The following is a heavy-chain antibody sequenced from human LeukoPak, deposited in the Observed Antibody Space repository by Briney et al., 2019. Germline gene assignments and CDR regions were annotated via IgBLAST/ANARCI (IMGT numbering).Heavy chain of an antibody. CDR2: INHSGST. Sequence: SETLSLTCAVYGGSFSGYYWSWIRQPPGKGLEWIGEINHSGSTNYNPSLKSRVTISVDTSKNQFSLKLSSVAAADTAVYYCARPSRFHRGIVVVPAARPDYFDYWGQGTLVTVSS. D-gene: IGHD2-2*01. CDR1: GGSFSGYY. CDR3: ARPSRFHRGIVVVPAARPDYFDY. J-gene: IGHJ4*02. V-gene: IGHV4-34*01.